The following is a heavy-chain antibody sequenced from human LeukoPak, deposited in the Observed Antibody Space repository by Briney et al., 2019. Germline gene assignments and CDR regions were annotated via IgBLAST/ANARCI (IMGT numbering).Heavy chain of an antibody. CDR3: ARGSTRADDY. V-gene: IGHV4-59*11. D-gene: IGHD2/OR15-2a*01. Sequence: SETLSLTCTVSSASISNHYWSWIRQSPGKGLEWIGYVRHNGDTNYNPSLKSRVATSVDTSRNQFSLTLYSVSAADTAVYYCARGSTRADDYWGQGTLVTVSS. J-gene: IGHJ4*02. CDR1: SASISNHY. CDR2: VRHNGDT.